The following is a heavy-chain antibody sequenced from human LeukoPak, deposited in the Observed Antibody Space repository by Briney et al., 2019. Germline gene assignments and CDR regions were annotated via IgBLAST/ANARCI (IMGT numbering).Heavy chain of an antibody. CDR2: IYTSGST. J-gene: IGHJ6*03. D-gene: IGHD3-10*01. V-gene: IGHV4-61*02. CDR3: ARDMGSGTYYYYYYMDV. CDR1: GGSISSGSYY. Sequence: PSQTLSLTCTVSGGSISSGSYYWSWIRQPAGKGLEWIGRIYTSGSTNYNPSLKSQVTISVDTSNNQFSLKLSSVTAADTAVYYYARDMGSGTYYYYYYMDVWGKGTTVTVSS.